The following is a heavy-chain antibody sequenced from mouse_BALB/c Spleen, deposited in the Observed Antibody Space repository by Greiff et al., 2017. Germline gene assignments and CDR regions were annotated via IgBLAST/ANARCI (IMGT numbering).Heavy chain of an antibody. J-gene: IGHJ3*01. CDR1: GFTFSSYT. D-gene: IGHD1-1*01. Sequence: EVMLVESGGGLVQPGGSLKLSCAASGFTFSSYTMSWVRQTPEKRLEWVAYISNGGGSTYYPDTVKGRFTISRDNAKNTLYLQMSSLKSEDTAMYYCARPYYYGSSPFAYWGQGTLVTVSA. CDR2: ISNGGGST. V-gene: IGHV5-12-2*01. CDR3: ARPYYYGSSPFAY.